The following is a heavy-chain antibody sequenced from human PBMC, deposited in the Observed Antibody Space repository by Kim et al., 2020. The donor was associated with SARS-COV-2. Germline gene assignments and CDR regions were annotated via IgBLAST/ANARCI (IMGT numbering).Heavy chain of an antibody. V-gene: IGHV1-3*01. J-gene: IGHJ4*02. Sequence: TEYSQKFKGRVTITRDTSASTAYMELSSLRSEDTAVYYCARGPWELPNYWGQGTLVTVSS. CDR3: ARGPWELPNY. D-gene: IGHD1-26*01. CDR2: T.